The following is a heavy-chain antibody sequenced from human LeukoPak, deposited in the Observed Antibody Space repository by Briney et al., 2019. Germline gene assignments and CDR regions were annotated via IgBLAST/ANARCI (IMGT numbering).Heavy chain of an antibody. D-gene: IGHD3-22*01. CDR2: INPNTGGT. V-gene: IGHV1-2*02. Sequence: ASVKVSRKASGYTFTGYYMHWVRQAPGQGLEWMGWINPNTGGTNYAQKFQGRVTMTRDTSISTAYMELTRLTSDDTAVYYCARGERYDSSGYPDSWGQGTLVTVSS. CDR3: ARGERYDSSGYPDS. CDR1: GYTFTGYY. J-gene: IGHJ4*02.